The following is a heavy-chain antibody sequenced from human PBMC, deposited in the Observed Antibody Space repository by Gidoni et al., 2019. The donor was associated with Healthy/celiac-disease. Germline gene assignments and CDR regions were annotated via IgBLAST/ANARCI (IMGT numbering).Heavy chain of an antibody. D-gene: IGHD3-10*01. J-gene: IGHJ5*02. CDR1: GGAISRYY. V-gene: IGHV4-4*07. CDR2: IYTSGST. CDR3: ARGHVLLWFGELSDGGFDP. Sequence: QVQLQESGPGLVKPSETLSPTCTVPGGAISRYYGSWIRQPAGKGLEWIGRIYTSGSTNYNPSLQSRVTMSVDTSKNQFSLKLSSVTAADTAVYYCARGHVLLWFGELSDGGFDPWGQGTLVTVSS.